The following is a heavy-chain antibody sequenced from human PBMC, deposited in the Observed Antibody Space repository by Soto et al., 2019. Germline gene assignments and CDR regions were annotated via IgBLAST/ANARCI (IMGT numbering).Heavy chain of an antibody. CDR3: AILDSSTWYMGYYFVY. CDR2: FSDGGSNT. J-gene: IGHJ4*02. CDR1: GFSFSSYA. D-gene: IGHD6-13*01. Sequence: EVQLLESGGGLVQPGGSLRLSCAASGFSFSSYAMNWVRQAPGKGLECVSAFSDGGSNTYYTDSVKGRFTISRDNSKKTVFLQMSSLGAEDTAVYYCAILDSSTWYMGYYFVYWGQGTLVTVP. V-gene: IGHV3-23*01.